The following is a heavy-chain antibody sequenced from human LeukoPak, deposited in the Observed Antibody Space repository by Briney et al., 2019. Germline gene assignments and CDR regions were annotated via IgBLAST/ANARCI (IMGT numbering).Heavy chain of an antibody. V-gene: IGHV4-39*01. CDR1: RGSISSSSYY. CDR2: MYYSGRT. Sequence: SETLSLTCTVSRGSISSSSYYWGWIRQPPGKGLEWIGCMYYSGRTYYNPSLKSRSTISVDTSKNQFSLKLSSVTAADTAVYYRASQYYYDSSGYYRLFDYWGQGTLVTVSS. D-gene: IGHD3-22*01. J-gene: IGHJ4*02. CDR3: ASQYYYDSSGYYRLFDY.